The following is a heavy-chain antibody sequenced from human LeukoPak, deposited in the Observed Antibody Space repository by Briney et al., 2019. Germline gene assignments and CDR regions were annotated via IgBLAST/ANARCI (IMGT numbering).Heavy chain of an antibody. V-gene: IGHV3-7*01. D-gene: IGHD5-24*01. CDR2: INEDGSEK. CDR3: ARGETMDV. CDR1: EFSFETYW. Sequence: PGGSLRLSCVALEFSFETYWMSWVRQAPGKGPEWVANINEDGSEKHYVGSVRGRFTISRDNADNSLHLQMNILRPEDMAVYYCARGETMDVWGKGTTVTVSS. J-gene: IGHJ6*03.